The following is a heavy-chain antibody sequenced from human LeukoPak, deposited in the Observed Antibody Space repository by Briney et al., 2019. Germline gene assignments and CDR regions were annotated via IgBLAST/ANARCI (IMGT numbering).Heavy chain of an antibody. CDR2: INPADSEV. V-gene: IGHV5-51*01. CDR3: ARLIGPPRRPCGDY. D-gene: IGHD3-16*02. CDR1: GYRFSSYW. Sequence: GESLKISCKGSGYRFSSYWIGWVRHKPGEGLEWMGIINPADSEVRYNPSFHGHVTISADKSTSYAYLQWSSLTSSDTAIFYCARLIGPPRRPCGDYWGQGTLVTVSS. J-gene: IGHJ4*02.